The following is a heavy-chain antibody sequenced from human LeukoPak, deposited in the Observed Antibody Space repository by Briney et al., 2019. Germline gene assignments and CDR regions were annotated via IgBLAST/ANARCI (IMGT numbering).Heavy chain of an antibody. J-gene: IGHJ5*02. V-gene: IGHV1-8*01. CDR3: ARVNRNCSSTTSYFAFGWFDP. CDR2: MNPNSGNT. CDR1: GYTFTSYD. Sequence: ASVKVSCKASGYTFTSYDINWVRQATGQGLEWMGWMNPNSGNTGYAEKFQGRVTMTRNNSISTAYMELSSLRSEDTAVYYCARVNRNCSSTTSYFAFGWFDPWGQGTLVTVSS. D-gene: IGHD2-2*01.